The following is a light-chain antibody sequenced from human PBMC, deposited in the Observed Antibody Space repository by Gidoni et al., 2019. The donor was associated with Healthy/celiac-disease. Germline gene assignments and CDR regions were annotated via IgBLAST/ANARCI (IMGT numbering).Light chain of an antibody. CDR1: QSVSSSY. CDR2: GAS. V-gene: IGKV3-20*01. CDR3: QQYGSSPT. Sequence: EIVLTQSPGTLSLSPGERATLSCRASQSVSSSYLAWYQQKPGQAPRLHIYGASSRATGIPDRFSGSGSGTDFTLTISRLEPEDFAVYYCQQYGSSPTFGGGTKVEDQT. J-gene: IGKJ4*01.